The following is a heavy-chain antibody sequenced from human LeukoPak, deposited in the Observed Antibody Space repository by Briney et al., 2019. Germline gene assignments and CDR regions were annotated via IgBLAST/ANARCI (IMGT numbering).Heavy chain of an antibody. D-gene: IGHD2-8*01. CDR2: TRYRSKWYN. CDR3: ARDSSNNGWDS. Sequence: SQTLSLTCAISGDSVSSNRAAWNWIRQSPSGGLEWLGRTRYRSKWYNEYAVSVKSRITINPDTSKNQFSLQLNSVTPEDTAVYYCARDSSNNGWDSWGQGTLVTVSS. V-gene: IGHV6-1*01. CDR1: GDSVSSNRAA. J-gene: IGHJ4*02.